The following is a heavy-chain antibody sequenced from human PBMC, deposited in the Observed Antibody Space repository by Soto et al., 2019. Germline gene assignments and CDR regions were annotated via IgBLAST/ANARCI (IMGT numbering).Heavy chain of an antibody. V-gene: IGHV1-46*03. Sequence: GIEWMGIINPSGGSTSYAQKFQGRFTMTRDASTSTVYMELSSLRSEDTAVYYCARDVVVVVPVSPSAESRTYYYSVMAVRVQGTTVPVSS. CDR3: ARDVVVVVPVSPSAESRTYYYSVMAV. CDR2: INPSGGST. J-gene: IGHJ6*02. D-gene: IGHD2-2*01.